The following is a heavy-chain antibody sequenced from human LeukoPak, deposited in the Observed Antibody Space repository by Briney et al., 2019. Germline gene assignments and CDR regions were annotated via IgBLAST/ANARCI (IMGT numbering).Heavy chain of an antibody. CDR1: GGSISSSSYY. Sequence: SETLSLTCTVSGGSISSSSYYWGWIRQPPGKGLEWSGSIYYSGSTYYNPSLKSRVTISVDTSKKVFSLKLSSVTAADTAVYYCARVPAVAGTYYFDYWGQGTLVTVSS. CDR3: ARVPAVAGTYYFDY. CDR2: IYYSGST. V-gene: IGHV4-39*02. J-gene: IGHJ4*02. D-gene: IGHD6-19*01.